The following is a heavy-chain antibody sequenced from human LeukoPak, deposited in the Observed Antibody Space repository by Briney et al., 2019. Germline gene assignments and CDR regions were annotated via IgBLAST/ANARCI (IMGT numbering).Heavy chain of an antibody. J-gene: IGHJ4*02. V-gene: IGHV3-23*01. CDR2: ISGSGGST. CDR3: ARAYYDFWSGYQNFDY. CDR1: GFTFSSYA. D-gene: IGHD3-3*01. Sequence: GGSLRLSCAASGFTFSSYAMSWVRQAPGKGLEWVSAISGSGGSTYYADSVKGRFTISRDNSKNTLYLQMNSLRAEDTAVYYCARAYYDFWSGYQNFDYWGQGTLVTVSS.